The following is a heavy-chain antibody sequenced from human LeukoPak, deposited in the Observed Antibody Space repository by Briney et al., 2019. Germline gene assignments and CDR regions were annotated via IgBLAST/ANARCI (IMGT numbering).Heavy chain of an antibody. D-gene: IGHD2-21*02. CDR1: GYTFTSYG. CDR2: ISTYNRNT. CDR3: ARRCGGDRYAFDN. V-gene: IGHV1-18*01. Sequence: ASVKVSCKASGYTFTSYGISWVRQAPGQGLEWMGWISTYNRNTNYAQKLQGRVTMTTNTSTSTAYMEVRSLRSDDTAVYYCARRCGGDRYAFDNWGQGTLVTVSS. J-gene: IGHJ4*02.